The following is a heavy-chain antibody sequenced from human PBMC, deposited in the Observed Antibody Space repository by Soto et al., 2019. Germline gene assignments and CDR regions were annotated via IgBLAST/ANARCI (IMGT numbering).Heavy chain of an antibody. CDR3: AKDFIGRIGSLHTKGVYYYYYYMDV. J-gene: IGHJ6*03. Sequence: GGSLRLSCAASGFTFSSYGMHWVRQAPGKGLEWVAVISYDGSNKYYADSVKGRFTISRDNSKNTRYLQMNSLRAEDTAVYYCAKDFIGRIGSLHTKGVYYYYYYMDVWGKGTTVTVSS. V-gene: IGHV3-30*18. CDR1: GFTFSSYG. D-gene: IGHD2-8*01. CDR2: ISYDGSNK.